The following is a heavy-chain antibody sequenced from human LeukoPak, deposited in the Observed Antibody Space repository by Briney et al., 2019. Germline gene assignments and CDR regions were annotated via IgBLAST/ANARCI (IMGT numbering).Heavy chain of an antibody. CDR2: ISYDGSNK. CDR1: GFTFSSYV. CDR3: AKGGAIAAAGTY. Sequence: GGSLRLSCAASGFTFSSYVMHWVRQAPGKGLEWVAIISYDGSNKYYADSVKGRFTISRDNSKNTLYLQMNSLRAEDTAVYYCAKGGAIAAAGTYWGQGTLVTVSS. D-gene: IGHD6-13*01. J-gene: IGHJ4*02. V-gene: IGHV3-30*04.